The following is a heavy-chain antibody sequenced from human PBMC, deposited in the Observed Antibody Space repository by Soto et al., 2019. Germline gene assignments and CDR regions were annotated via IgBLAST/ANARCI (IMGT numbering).Heavy chain of an antibody. V-gene: IGHV1-8*01. J-gene: IGHJ5*02. Sequence: QVQLVQSGAEVKKPGASVKVSCKASGYTFTSYDINWVRQATGQGLEWMGWMNPNSGNTGYAQKFQGRGTMTRNTSISTAYMELSSLRSEDTAVYYCARGARYCSSTSCTKRWFDPWGQGTLVTVSS. CDR2: MNPNSGNT. CDR1: GYTFTSYD. CDR3: ARGARYCSSTSCTKRWFDP. D-gene: IGHD2-2*01.